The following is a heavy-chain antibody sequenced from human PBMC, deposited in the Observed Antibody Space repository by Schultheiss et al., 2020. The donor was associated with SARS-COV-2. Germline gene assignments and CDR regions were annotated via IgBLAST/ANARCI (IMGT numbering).Heavy chain of an antibody. D-gene: IGHD5-12*01. J-gene: IGHJ4*02. Sequence: GGSLRLSCAASGFTFSNYAMSWVRQAPGKGLEWVGRIKSKTDGGTTDYAAPVKGRFTISRDDSKNTLYLQMNSLKTEDTAVYYCARDIVATTTLDYWGQGTLVTVSS. V-gene: IGHV3-15*01. CDR1: GFTFSNYA. CDR3: ARDIVATTTLDY. CDR2: IKSKTDGGTT.